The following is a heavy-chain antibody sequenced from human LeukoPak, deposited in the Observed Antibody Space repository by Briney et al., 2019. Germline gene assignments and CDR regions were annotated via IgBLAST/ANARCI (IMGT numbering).Heavy chain of an antibody. V-gene: IGHV1-24*01. J-gene: IGHJ4*02. D-gene: IGHD6-19*01. CDR3: ATQYSSGWLG. Sequence: EWMGGFDPEDGETIYAQKFQGRVTMTEDTSTDTAYMELSSLRSEDTAVYYCATQYSSGWLGWGQGTLVTVSS. CDR2: FDPEDGET.